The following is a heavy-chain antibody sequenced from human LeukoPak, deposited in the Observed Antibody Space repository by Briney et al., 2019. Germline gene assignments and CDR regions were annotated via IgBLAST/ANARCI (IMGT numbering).Heavy chain of an antibody. CDR2: ISSSSSYI. V-gene: IGHV3-21*01. CDR3: ARDWEGTGLSHFDY. CDR1: GFTFSTYG. D-gene: IGHD1-26*01. J-gene: IGHJ4*02. Sequence: GGSLRLSCAASGFTFSTYGMNWVRQAPGKGLEWVSSISSSSSYIYYADSVKGRFTISRDNAKNSLYLQMNSLRAEDTAVYYCARDWEGTGLSHFDYWGQGTLVTVSS.